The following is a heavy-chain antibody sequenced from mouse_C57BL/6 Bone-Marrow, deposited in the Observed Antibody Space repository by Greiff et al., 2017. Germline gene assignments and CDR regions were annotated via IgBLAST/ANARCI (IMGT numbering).Heavy chain of an antibody. V-gene: IGHV14-4*01. J-gene: IGHJ2*01. Sequence: EVQLQQSGAELVRPGASVKLSCTASGFNIKDDYMHWVKQRPEQGLEWIGWIDPENGDTEYASKFQGKSTIPADTYSNTAYRQLSSLTSEDPAVYYCTFYSNWGYWGQGTTLTVSS. D-gene: IGHD2-5*01. CDR3: TFYSNWGY. CDR2: IDPENGDT. CDR1: GFNIKDDY.